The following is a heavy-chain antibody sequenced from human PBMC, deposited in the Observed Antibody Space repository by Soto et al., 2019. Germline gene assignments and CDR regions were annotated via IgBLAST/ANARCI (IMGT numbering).Heavy chain of an antibody. D-gene: IGHD5-18*01. Sequence: QAQLVESGGGVVQPGRSLRLSCAASGFSFRSYAMHWVRQAPGKGLEWMAMISYDGSNKYYADSVKGRFTISRDNSKDTHYLQMKSLRAEDTALYHCARGGYRVGHTFDIWGQGTLVTVSS. CDR2: ISYDGSNK. V-gene: IGHV3-30-3*01. CDR3: ARGGYRVGHTFDI. CDR1: GFSFRSYA. J-gene: IGHJ4*02.